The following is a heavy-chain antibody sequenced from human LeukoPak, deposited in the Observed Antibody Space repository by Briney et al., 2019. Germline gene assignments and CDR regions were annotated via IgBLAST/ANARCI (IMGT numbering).Heavy chain of an antibody. CDR2: INHSGST. D-gene: IGHD3-3*01. J-gene: IGHJ5*02. CDR3: ARIDYDFWSGYYRGGWFDP. Sequence: SETLSLTCAVYGGSFSGYYWGWIRQPPGKGLEWIGEINHSGSTNYNPSLKSRVTISVDTSKNQFSLKLSSVTAADTAVYYCARIDYDFWSGYYRGGWFDPWGQGTLVTVSS. CDR1: GGSFSGYY. V-gene: IGHV4-34*01.